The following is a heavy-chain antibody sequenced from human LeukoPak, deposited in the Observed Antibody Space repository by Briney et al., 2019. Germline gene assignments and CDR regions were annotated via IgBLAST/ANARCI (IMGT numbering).Heavy chain of an antibody. CDR3: ARTDCSGGSCYKSGWFDP. J-gene: IGHJ5*02. CDR2: ISSSSSYI. Sequence: PGGSLRLSCAASGFTFSSYSMNWVRQAPGKGLEWVSSISSSSSYIYHADSVKGRFTISRDNAKNSLYLQMNSLRAEDTAVYYCARTDCSGGSCYKSGWFDPWGQGTLVTVSS. V-gene: IGHV3-21*01. CDR1: GFTFSSYS. D-gene: IGHD2-15*01.